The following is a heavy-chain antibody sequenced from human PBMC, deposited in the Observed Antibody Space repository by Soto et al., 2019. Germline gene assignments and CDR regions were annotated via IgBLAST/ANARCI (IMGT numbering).Heavy chain of an antibody. Sequence: EVQLVESGGGLIQPGGSLRLSCAASGFTVSSNYMSWVRQAPGKGLEWVANIKQDGSDKYYVDSVKGRFTISRDNAKNSVYLQMNSLRVEDTAVYYCARSIAAAGDYWGQGTLVTVSS. CDR3: ARSIAAAGDY. CDR1: GFTVSSNY. J-gene: IGHJ4*02. V-gene: IGHV3-7*03. CDR2: IKQDGSDK. D-gene: IGHD6-13*01.